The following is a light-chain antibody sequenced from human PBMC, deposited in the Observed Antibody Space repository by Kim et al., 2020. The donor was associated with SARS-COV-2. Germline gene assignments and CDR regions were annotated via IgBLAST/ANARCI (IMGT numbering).Light chain of an antibody. V-gene: IGLV3-21*04. CDR3: QVWDSSSDHVV. CDR1: NIGSKS. CDR2: SDS. J-gene: IGLJ2*01. Sequence: SYELTQPPSVSVAPGKTARIPCGGNNIGSKSVQWYQQKPGQAPVLVIYSDSDRPSGIPERFSGSNPGNTATLTISRVEAGDEADYYCQVWDSSSDHVVFGGGTKLTVL.